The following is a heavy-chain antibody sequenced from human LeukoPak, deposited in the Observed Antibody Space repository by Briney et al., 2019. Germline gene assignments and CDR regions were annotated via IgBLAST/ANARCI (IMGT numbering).Heavy chain of an antibody. Sequence: SETLSLTCTVSGYSISSGYYWGWIRRPPGKGLEWIGSIYHSGSTYYNPSLKSRVTISVDTSKNQFSLKLSSVTAADTAVYYCARDGGCSGGSCYRTYYYYYMDVWGKGTTVTVSS. V-gene: IGHV4-38-2*02. D-gene: IGHD2-15*01. CDR3: ARDGGCSGGSCYRTYYYYYMDV. J-gene: IGHJ6*03. CDR1: GYSISSGYY. CDR2: IYHSGST.